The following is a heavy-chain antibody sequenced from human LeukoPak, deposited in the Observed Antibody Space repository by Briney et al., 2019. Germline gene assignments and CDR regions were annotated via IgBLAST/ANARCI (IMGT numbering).Heavy chain of an antibody. D-gene: IGHD3-3*01. CDR1: GFTFSSYW. J-gene: IGHJ4*02. CDR2: IKRDGSEK. CDR3: ASAYYDFWSGYYGY. Sequence: GGSLRLSCAASGFTFSSYWMSWVRQAPGKGLEWVANIKRDGSEKYYVDSVKGRFTISRDNAKNSLYLQMNSLRAEDTAVYYCASAYYDFWSGYYGYWGQGTLVTVSS. V-gene: IGHV3-7*01.